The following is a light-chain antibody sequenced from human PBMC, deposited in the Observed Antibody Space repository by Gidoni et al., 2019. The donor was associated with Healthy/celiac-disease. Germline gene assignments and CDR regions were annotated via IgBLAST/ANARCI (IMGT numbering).Light chain of an antibody. CDR1: QSISSW. Sequence: DIQMTQAPSTLSASVGDRVTITCRASQSISSWLAWYQQKPGKAPKLLIDKASSLESGVPSRFSGSGARTEFTITISSLQPDDFATYYCQQYNSYSWTFGQGTKVEIK. V-gene: IGKV1-5*03. CDR3: QQYNSYSWT. J-gene: IGKJ1*01. CDR2: KAS.